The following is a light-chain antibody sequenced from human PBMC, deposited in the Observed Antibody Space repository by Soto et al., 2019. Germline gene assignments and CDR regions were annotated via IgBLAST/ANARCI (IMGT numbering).Light chain of an antibody. V-gene: IGKV1-33*01. Sequence: DTQMTQSPSSLSASIGDRVTITCQASQDIRKYLSWYQQKPGRAPKLLIYGASNLETGVPSRFSGSGYGTDFTFTISSLQSEDIATDYCHHYDYLPPFTFGPGTKVAIK. CDR3: HHYDYLPPFT. CDR1: QDIRKY. CDR2: GAS. J-gene: IGKJ3*01.